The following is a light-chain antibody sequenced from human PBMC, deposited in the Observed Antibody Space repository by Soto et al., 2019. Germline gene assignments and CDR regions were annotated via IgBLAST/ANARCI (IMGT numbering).Light chain of an antibody. CDR2: GAS. J-gene: IGKJ3*01. CDR1: QSVSSN. V-gene: IGKV3-15*01. Sequence: VMTQSPASLSVSPGERATLSCRASQSVSSNLAWYQQKPGQAPRLLIYGASTRATGIPARFSGSGSGAEFTLTISSLQSEDFAVYYCQQYNNWPPFTFGPGTKVDIK. CDR3: QQYNNWPPFT.